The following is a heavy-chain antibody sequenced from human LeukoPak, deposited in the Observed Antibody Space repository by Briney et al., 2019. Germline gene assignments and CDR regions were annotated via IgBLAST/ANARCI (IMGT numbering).Heavy chain of an antibody. Sequence: SETLSLTCTVSGGSISSYYWSWIRQPPGKGLEWIGYIYYSGSTNYNPSLKSRVTISVDTSKNQFSLKLSSVTAADTAVYYCARVYSGSYYYYYYMDVWGKGTTVTISS. J-gene: IGHJ6*03. V-gene: IGHV4-59*01. CDR3: ARVYSGSYYYYYYMDV. D-gene: IGHD1-26*01. CDR1: GGSISSYY. CDR2: IYYSGST.